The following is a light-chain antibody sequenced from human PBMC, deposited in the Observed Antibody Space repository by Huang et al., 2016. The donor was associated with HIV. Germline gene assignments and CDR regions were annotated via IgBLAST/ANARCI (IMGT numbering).Light chain of an antibody. CDR2: GSS. CDR3: HQYNNWLLS. CDR1: RSVSTT. Sequence: EIVMTQSPATLSVSPGQRVTLSCRANRSVSTTLAWYQQRHGQAPRLLIDGSSTRAPGIPARFSGSGSGTDFSLTISSLQSEDFALYYCHQYNNWLLSFGGGTRV. V-gene: IGKV3-15*01. J-gene: IGKJ4*01.